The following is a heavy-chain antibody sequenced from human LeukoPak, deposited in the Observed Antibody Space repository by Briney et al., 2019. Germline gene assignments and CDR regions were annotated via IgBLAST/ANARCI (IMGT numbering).Heavy chain of an antibody. CDR1: GFTFSGSA. J-gene: IGHJ1*01. CDR2: ISYSGANS. Sequence: GGSLRLSCAASGFTFSGSAMSWVRQAPGEGLEWVSLISYSGANSYYADSVKGRFTISRDNSKNTLYLQMNSLRAEDTAVYYCARDSGSSGYYLEYFQHWGQGTLVTVSS. V-gene: IGHV3-23*01. D-gene: IGHD3-22*01. CDR3: ARDSGSSGYYLEYFQH.